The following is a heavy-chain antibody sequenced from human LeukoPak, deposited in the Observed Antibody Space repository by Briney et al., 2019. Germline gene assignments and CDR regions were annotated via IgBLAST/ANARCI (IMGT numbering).Heavy chain of an antibody. Sequence: GGSLRLSCAASGFSFSNYAMHWVRQAPGKGLEWVSVIYSGGSTYYADSVKGRFTISRHNSKNTVFLQMNSPRPEDTAVYYCARLRAPASFAFDLWGQGTMVIVSS. CDR3: ARLRAPASFAFDL. V-gene: IGHV3-53*04. CDR2: IYSGGST. J-gene: IGHJ3*01. D-gene: IGHD2-2*01. CDR1: GFSFSNYA.